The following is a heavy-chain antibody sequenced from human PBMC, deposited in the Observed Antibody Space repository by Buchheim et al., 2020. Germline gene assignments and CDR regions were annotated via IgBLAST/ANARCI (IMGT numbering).Heavy chain of an antibody. Sequence: QVQLVESGGGVVQPGRSLRLSCAASGFTFSRHAMHWVRQAPGKGLEWVAVIWFDGSNKDYVDSVKGRFTISRDNAKNTLYLQMNSLRAEDTGVYYCVRYGLYLDYWGQGTL. J-gene: IGHJ4*02. CDR1: GFTFSRHA. CDR3: VRYGLYLDY. D-gene: IGHD3-16*02. CDR2: IWFDGSNK. V-gene: IGHV3-33*03.